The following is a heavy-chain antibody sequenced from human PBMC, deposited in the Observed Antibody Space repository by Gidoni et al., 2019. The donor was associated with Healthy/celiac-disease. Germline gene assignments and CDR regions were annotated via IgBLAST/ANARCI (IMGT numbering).Heavy chain of an antibody. V-gene: IGHV4-34*01. D-gene: IGHD6-6*01. CDR3: ASHSQRSSVVWFDP. CDR1: GGSFSCSY. Sequence: QVQLQQLGAGMLKPSETLSLTCAVSGGSFSCSYWSWIRQPPGKGLEWMGEINHSGSTNYNPALKSRVTISVDTSKNQCSLKLSFVTAADTAVYYCASHSQRSSVVWFDPWGQGTLVTVSA. CDR2: INHSGST. J-gene: IGHJ5*02.